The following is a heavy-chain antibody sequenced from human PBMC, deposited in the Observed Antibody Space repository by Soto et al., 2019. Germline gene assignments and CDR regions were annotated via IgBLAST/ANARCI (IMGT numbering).Heavy chain of an antibody. CDR1: GFTFTSSA. D-gene: IGHD3-3*01. CDR2: IVVGSGNT. J-gene: IGHJ6*02. V-gene: IGHV1-58*01. Sequence: SVKVSCKASGFTFTSSAVQWVRQARGQRLEWIGWIVVGSGNTNYAQKFQERVTITRDMSTSTAYMELSSLRSEDTAVYYCAAGTIFGVVMDYYYYGMDVWGQGTTVTSP. CDR3: AAGTIFGVVMDYYYYGMDV.